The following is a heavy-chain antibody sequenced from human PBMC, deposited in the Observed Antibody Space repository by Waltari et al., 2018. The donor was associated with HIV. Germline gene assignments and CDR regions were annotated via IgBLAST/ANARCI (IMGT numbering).Heavy chain of an antibody. D-gene: IGHD1-26*01. J-gene: IGHJ5*02. CDR3: AKSPYSGSQNWFDP. Sequence: QVQLVQSGAEVKKPGSSVKVSCKASGGTFSSYAISWVRQAPGQGLEWMGRIIPILGIANYAQKFQGRVTITADKSTSTAYMELSSLRSEDTAVYYCAKSPYSGSQNWFDPWGQGTLVTVSS. V-gene: IGHV1-69*04. CDR2: IIPILGIA. CDR1: GGTFSSYA.